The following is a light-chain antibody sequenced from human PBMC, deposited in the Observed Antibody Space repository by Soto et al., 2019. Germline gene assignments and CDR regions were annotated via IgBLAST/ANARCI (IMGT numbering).Light chain of an antibody. CDR1: QSISTY. CDR3: QQSYSTPRYT. J-gene: IGKJ2*01. CDR2: AAS. Sequence: DIQMTQSPSSLSASVGDRVTITCRASQSISTYLNWYQQKPGKPPKVLIYAASSLQSGVPPRFSGSGSGTDFTLTISSLQPEDFATYFCQQSYSTPRYTFGQGTKLEIK. V-gene: IGKV1-39*01.